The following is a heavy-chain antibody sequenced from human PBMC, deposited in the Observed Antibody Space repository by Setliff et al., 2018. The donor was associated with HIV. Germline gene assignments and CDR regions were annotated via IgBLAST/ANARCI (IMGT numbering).Heavy chain of an antibody. V-gene: IGHV4-34*01. Sequence: PSETLSLTCAVYGGSVSGHYWGWFRQPPGKGLEWIGEITPSGDTNYIPSLKSRVTMSLDTSKNQFSLNLNSVTAADTAVYYCARGHCSGTNCYGVDYYGMDVWGQGTMVTVSS. CDR2: ITPSGDT. CDR1: GGSVSGHY. J-gene: IGHJ6*02. D-gene: IGHD2-2*01. CDR3: ARGHCSGTNCYGVDYYGMDV.